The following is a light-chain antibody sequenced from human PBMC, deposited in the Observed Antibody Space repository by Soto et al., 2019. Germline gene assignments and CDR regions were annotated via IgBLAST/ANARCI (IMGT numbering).Light chain of an antibody. V-gene: IGKV3-11*01. Sequence: EIVLTQSPAPLSLSQGERATLSCRASQSVSSYLAWSQKKPGQAPRLLIYDASNRATGIPARFSGSGSGTDFTRTISSLEPEDCAVNYGHHLSNGPLTFGQVTKGDMK. J-gene: IGKJ1*01. CDR3: HHLSNGPLT. CDR1: QSVSSY. CDR2: DAS.